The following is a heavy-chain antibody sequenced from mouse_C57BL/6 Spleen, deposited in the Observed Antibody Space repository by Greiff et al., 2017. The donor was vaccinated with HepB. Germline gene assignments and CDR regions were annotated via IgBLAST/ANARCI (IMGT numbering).Heavy chain of an antibody. CDR3: AYGSSQFAY. Sequence: EVQLQQSGPELVKPGASVKISCKASGYTFTDYYMNWVKQSHGKSLEWIGDINPNNGGTSYNQKFKGKATLTVDKSSSTAYMELRSLTSEDSAVYYCAYGSSQFAYWGQGTLVTVSA. CDR2: INPNNGGT. CDR1: GYTFTDYY. V-gene: IGHV1-26*01. D-gene: IGHD1-1*01. J-gene: IGHJ3*01.